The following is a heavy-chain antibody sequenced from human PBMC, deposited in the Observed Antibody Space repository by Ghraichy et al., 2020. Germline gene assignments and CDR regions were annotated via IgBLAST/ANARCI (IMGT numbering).Heavy chain of an antibody. D-gene: IGHD6-6*01. CDR2: ISYDGSNK. CDR1: GFTFSSYG. Sequence: GGSLRLSCAASGFTFSSYGMHWVRQAPGKGLEWVAVISYDGSNKYYADSVKGRFTISRDNSKNTLYLQMNSLRAEDTAVYYCAKEDSSSPADLPHWGQGTLVTGSS. J-gene: IGHJ4*02. CDR3: AKEDSSSPADLPH. V-gene: IGHV3-30*18.